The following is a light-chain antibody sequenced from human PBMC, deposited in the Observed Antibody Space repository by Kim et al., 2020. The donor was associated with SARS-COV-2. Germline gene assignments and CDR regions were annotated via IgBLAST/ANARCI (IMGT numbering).Light chain of an antibody. V-gene: IGKV1-8*01. J-gene: IGKJ1*01. CDR2: AAS. Sequence: AIRMTQSPSSFSASTGDRVTITCRASQGISSYLAWYQQKPGKAPKLLIYAASTLQSGVPSRFSGSGSGTDFTLTISCLQSEDFATYYCQQYYSYPWTFGQGTKVYIK. CDR1: QGISSY. CDR3: QQYYSYPWT.